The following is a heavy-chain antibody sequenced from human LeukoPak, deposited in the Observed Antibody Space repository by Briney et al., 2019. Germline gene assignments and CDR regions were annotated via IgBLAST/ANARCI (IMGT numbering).Heavy chain of an antibody. CDR3: ARPPNNYASSGYYLNFDY. J-gene: IGHJ4*02. Sequence: GESLKISCQASGYSFTSYWIGWVRQMPGIGLEWIGIIYPGDSDTRYSPSFQGQVTISADKPINTAYLQWSSLMASDTAMYYCARPPNNYASSGYYLNFDYWGQGTLVTVSS. CDR2: IYPGDSDT. V-gene: IGHV5-51*01. D-gene: IGHD3-22*01. CDR1: GYSFTSYW.